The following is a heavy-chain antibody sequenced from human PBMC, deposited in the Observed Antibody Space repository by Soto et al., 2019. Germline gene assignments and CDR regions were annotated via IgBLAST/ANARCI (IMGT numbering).Heavy chain of an antibody. J-gene: IGHJ4*02. CDR1: GFTFSSYS. Sequence: GGSLRLSCAASGFTFSSYSMNWVRQAPGKGLEWVSSISSSSSYIYYADSVKGRFTISRDNAKNSLYLQMNSLRAEETAVYYCAREGKSSSAEYYFDYWGQGTLVTVSS. D-gene: IGHD6-6*01. CDR3: AREGKSSSAEYYFDY. V-gene: IGHV3-21*01. CDR2: ISSSSSYI.